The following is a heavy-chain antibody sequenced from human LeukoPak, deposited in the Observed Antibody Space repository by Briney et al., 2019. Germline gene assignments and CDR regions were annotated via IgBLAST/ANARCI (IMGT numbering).Heavy chain of an antibody. CDR3: AKDIRGYSSSSPFDY. D-gene: IGHD6-19*01. CDR1: GFTFDDYA. CDR2: ISWNSDSI. J-gene: IGHJ4*02. Sequence: KSGGSLRLSCAASGFTFDDYAMHWVRQAPGKGLEWVSGISWNSDSIGYADSVKGRFTISRDNAKNSLYLQMNSLRPEDTALYYCAKDIRGYSSSSPFDYWGQGTLVTVSS. V-gene: IGHV3-9*01.